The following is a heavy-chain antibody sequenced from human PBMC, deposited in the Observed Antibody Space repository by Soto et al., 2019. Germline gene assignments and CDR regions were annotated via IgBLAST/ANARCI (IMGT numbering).Heavy chain of an antibody. V-gene: IGHV1-69*13. CDR3: AIAAAGAIDFDY. CDR2: IIPIFGTA. J-gene: IGHJ4*02. Sequence: SVKVSCKASGGTFSSYAISWVRQAPGQGLEWMGGIIPIFGTANYAQKFQGRVTITADESTSTAYMELSSLRSEDTAVYYCAIAAAGAIDFDYWGQGTLVTVSS. D-gene: IGHD6-13*01. CDR1: GGTFSSYA.